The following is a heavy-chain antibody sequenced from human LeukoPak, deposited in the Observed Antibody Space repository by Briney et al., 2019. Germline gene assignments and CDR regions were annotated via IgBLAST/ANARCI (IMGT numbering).Heavy chain of an antibody. CDR2: ISSSSSTI. CDR1: GFTFSTYE. Sequence: GGSLRLSCAASGFTFSTYEMNWVRQAPGKGLEWVSYISSSSSTIYYADSVKGRFTISRDNAKNSLYLQMNSLRAEDTAVYYCARSRAADYWGQGTLVTVSS. J-gene: IGHJ4*02. CDR3: ARSRAADY. V-gene: IGHV3-48*01. D-gene: IGHD6-25*01.